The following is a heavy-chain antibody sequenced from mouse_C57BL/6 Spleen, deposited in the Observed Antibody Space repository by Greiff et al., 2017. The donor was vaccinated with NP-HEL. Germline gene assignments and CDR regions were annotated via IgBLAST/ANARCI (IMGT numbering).Heavy chain of an antibody. V-gene: IGHV1-80*01. J-gene: IGHJ3*01. Sequence: QVQLKESGAELVKPGASVKISCKASGYAFSSYWMNWVKQRPGKGLEWIGQIYPGDGDTNYNGKFKGKATLTADKSSSTAYMQLSSLTSEDSAVYFCARPYYGSSYGFAYWGQGTLVTVSA. CDR1: GYAFSSYW. D-gene: IGHD1-1*01. CDR2: IYPGDGDT. CDR3: ARPYYGSSYGFAY.